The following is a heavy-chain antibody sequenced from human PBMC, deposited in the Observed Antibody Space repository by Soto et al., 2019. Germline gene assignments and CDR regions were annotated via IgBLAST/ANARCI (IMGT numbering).Heavy chain of an antibody. V-gene: IGHV3-23*01. D-gene: IGHD2-15*01. CDR1: GFTFSSYA. CDR2: ISGSGGST. J-gene: IGHJ5*02. CDR3: AKVGVHCSGGSCYSWFDP. Sequence: QPGGSLRLSCAASGFTFSSYAMSWVRQAPGKGLEWVSAISGSGGSTYYADSVKGRFTISRDNSKNTLYLQMNSLRAEDTAVYYCAKVGVHCSGGSCYSWFDPWGQGTLVTVSS.